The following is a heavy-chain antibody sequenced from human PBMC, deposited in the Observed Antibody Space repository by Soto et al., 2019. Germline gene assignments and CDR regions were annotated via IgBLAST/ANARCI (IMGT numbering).Heavy chain of an antibody. Sequence: EVQLVESGGGLVQPGGSLSLSWAASGFTVSNNHLSWVRQAPGKGLEWVSVIFTSGTTFYAESVKGRFTISRDTSKNTVSLQMNSLRVEDTGLYYCTRDGYSYGFLIGIDSCGQGALVSVSS. J-gene: IGHJ4*02. CDR3: TRDGYSYGFLIGIDS. CDR1: GFTVSNNH. D-gene: IGHD5-18*01. V-gene: IGHV3-66*01. CDR2: IFTSGTT.